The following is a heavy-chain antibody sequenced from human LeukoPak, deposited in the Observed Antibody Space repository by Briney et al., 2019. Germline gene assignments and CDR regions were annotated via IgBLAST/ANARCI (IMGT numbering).Heavy chain of an antibody. D-gene: IGHD6-19*01. CDR1: GFTFSSYA. Sequence: PGGSLRLSCAASGFTFSSYAMHWVRQAPGKGLEWVAVISYDGSNKYYADSVKGRFTISRDNSKNTLYLQINSLRAEDTAVYYCARDPPGIAVADSYYFDYWGQGTLVTVSS. CDR2: ISYDGSNK. V-gene: IGHV3-30-3*01. CDR3: ARDPPGIAVADSYYFDY. J-gene: IGHJ4*02.